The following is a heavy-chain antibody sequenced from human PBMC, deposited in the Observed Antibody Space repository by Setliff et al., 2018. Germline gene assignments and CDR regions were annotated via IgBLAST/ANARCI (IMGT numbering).Heavy chain of an antibody. Sequence: PGESLKISCAASGFTFSGYAMTWVRQAPGKGLEWVSAISGSGHSTFYADSVKGRFTISRDNSENTLSLQMNSLTAEDTAVYYCANGMLYDFWSNYPYYFNMDVWGQGTTVTVSS. V-gene: IGHV3-23*01. J-gene: IGHJ6*02. CDR1: GFTFSGYA. CDR2: ISGSGHST. CDR3: ANGMLYDFWSNYPYYFNMDV. D-gene: IGHD3-3*01.